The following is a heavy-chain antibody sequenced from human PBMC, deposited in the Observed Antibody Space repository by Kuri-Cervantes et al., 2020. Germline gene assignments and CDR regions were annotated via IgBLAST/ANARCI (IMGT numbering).Heavy chain of an antibody. CDR2: INHSGST. V-gene: IGHV4-34*01. J-gene: IGHJ3*02. D-gene: IGHD2-15*01. Sequence: ESLKISCAVYGESFRGYYWSWIRQTPGKGLEWIGEINHSGSTNYNPSLKSRVTISVDTSKNQFSLKLSSVTAADTAVYYCARGRRWSDTFDIWGQGTMVTVSS. CDR1: GESFRGYY. CDR3: ARGRRWSDTFDI.